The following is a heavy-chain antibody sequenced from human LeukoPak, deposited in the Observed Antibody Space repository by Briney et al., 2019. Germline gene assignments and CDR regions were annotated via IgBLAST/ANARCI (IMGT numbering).Heavy chain of an antibody. Sequence: PSETLSLTCTVSGGSISSSSYYWGWIRQPPGKGLEWIGSIYYSGSTYYNPSLKSRVAISVDTSKNQFSLKLSSVTAADTAVYYCARELDAVRGVIRHNYYYYYMDVWGKGTTVTISS. CDR3: ARELDAVRGVIRHNYYYYYMDV. CDR2: IYYSGST. V-gene: IGHV4-39*02. D-gene: IGHD3-10*01. J-gene: IGHJ6*03. CDR1: GGSISSSSYY.